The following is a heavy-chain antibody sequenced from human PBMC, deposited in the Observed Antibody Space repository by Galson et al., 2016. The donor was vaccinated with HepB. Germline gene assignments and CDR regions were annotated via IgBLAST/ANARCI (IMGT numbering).Heavy chain of an antibody. V-gene: IGHV3-53*05. CDR3: ARGLVGSTTAFDS. Sequence: SLRLSCAASGFTVTRSYMSWVRQAPGQELEWVSVIYSGGAPYYTDSVRGRFTISRDDSKDTLFLQMDSLRPKDTAAYYCARGLVGSTTAFDSWGQGTLVAVSS. J-gene: IGHJ4*02. CDR2: IYSGGAP. D-gene: IGHD1-26*01. CDR1: GFTVTRSY.